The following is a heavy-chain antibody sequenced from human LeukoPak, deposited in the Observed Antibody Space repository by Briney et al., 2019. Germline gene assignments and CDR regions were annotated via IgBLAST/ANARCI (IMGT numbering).Heavy chain of an antibody. CDR3: AILSRYSSSSGEDY. Sequence: GASVKVSCKASGYTFTSYGISWVRQAPGQGLEWTGWISAYNGNTNYAQKLQGRVTMTTDTSTSTAYMELRSLRSDDTAVYYCAILSRYSSSSGEDYWGQGTLVTVSS. D-gene: IGHD6-6*01. CDR1: GYTFTSYG. V-gene: IGHV1-18*01. CDR2: ISAYNGNT. J-gene: IGHJ4*02.